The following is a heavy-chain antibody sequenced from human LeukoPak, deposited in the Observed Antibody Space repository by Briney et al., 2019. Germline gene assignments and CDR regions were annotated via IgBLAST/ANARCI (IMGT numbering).Heavy chain of an antibody. D-gene: IGHD4-17*01. CDR2: LIPMVNTP. CDR1: GGTFRSYA. J-gene: IGHJ4*02. Sequence: ASVKVSCKASGGTFRSYAINWVRLAPGKGLEWMGGLIPMVNTPQYAQKFQGRVTITADESTSRGYREVSSLRSEDTAVYYCAIFQGTYGDNDNDYWGQGTLVTVSS. V-gene: IGHV1-69*13. CDR3: AIFQGTYGDNDNDY.